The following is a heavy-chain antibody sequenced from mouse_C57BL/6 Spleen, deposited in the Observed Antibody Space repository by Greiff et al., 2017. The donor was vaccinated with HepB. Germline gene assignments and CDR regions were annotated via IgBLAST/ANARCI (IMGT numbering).Heavy chain of an antibody. CDR3: ARCGDYYGNWFAY. Sequence: EVMLVESGGGLVKPGGSLKLSCAASGFTFSDYGMHWVRQAPEKGLEWVAYISSGSSTIYYADTVKGRFTISRDNAKNTLFLQMTSLRSEDTAMYYCARCGDYYGNWFAYWGQGTLVTVSA. CDR2: ISSGSSTI. J-gene: IGHJ3*01. V-gene: IGHV5-17*01. CDR1: GFTFSDYG. D-gene: IGHD1-1*01.